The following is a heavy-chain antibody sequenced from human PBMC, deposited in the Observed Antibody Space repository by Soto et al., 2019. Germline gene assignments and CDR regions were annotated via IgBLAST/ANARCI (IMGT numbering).Heavy chain of an antibody. J-gene: IGHJ6*02. CDR1: GGSISSSNW. D-gene: IGHD7-27*01. V-gene: IGHV4-4*02. CDR2: IYHSGST. CDR3: ARDAVLGRGMDV. Sequence: QVQLQESGPGLVKPSGTLSLTCAVSGGSISSSNWWSWVRQPPGKGLEWIGEIYHSGSTNYNPSLKSRVTIPVDRSKNQFSLKLSAVTAADTAVDYCARDAVLGRGMDVWGQGTTVTVSS.